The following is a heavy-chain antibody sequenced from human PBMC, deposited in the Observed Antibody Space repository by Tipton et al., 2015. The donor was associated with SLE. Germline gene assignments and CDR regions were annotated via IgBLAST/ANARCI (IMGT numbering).Heavy chain of an antibody. D-gene: IGHD6-13*01. CDR2: IYYSGST. V-gene: IGHV4-59*11. CDR1: GGSISSHY. CDR3: ARSIGYSSSSNGFDP. Sequence: TLSLTCTVSGGSISSHYCSWIRQPPGKGLEWIGYIYYSGSTNYNPSLKSRVTISVDTSKNQFSLKLSSVTAADTAVYYCARSIGYSSSSNGFDPWGQGTLVTVSS. J-gene: IGHJ5*02.